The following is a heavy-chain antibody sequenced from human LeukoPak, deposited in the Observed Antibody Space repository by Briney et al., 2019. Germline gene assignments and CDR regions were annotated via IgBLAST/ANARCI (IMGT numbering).Heavy chain of an antibody. CDR3: TRGSSGFSYYSAMDV. V-gene: IGHV3-74*01. D-gene: IGHD3-10*01. Sequence: PGGSLRLSCAASGFTFNNYWMHWVRLVPGKGLVWVSCINSDGSSRHFADSVKGRFTISRENAKNTVYLQMNSLRGDDTAVYYCTRGSSGFSYYSAMDVWGQGTTVTVSS. J-gene: IGHJ6*02. CDR1: GFTFNNYW. CDR2: INSDGSSR.